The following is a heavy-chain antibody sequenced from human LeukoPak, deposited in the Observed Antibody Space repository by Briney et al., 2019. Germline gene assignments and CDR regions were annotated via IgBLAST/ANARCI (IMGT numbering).Heavy chain of an antibody. CDR1: GFTFSSYS. CDR3: ARGRFRYYMDV. CDR2: ISSSSSTI. J-gene: IGHJ6*03. V-gene: IGHV3-48*01. Sequence: GASLRLSCAASGFTFSSYSMNWVRQAPGKGLEWVSYISSSSSTIYYADSVKGRFTISRDNAKNSLYLQMNSLRAEDTAVYYCARGRFRYYMDVWGKGTTVTVSS.